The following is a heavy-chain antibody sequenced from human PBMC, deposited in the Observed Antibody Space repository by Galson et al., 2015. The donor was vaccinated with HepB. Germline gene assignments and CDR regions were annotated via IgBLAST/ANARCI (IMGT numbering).Heavy chain of an antibody. V-gene: IGHV3-23*01. Sequence: LRLSCAASGFTFSSYGMRWVRQAPGKGLEWVSSLTGSGGSTYYADSVKGRFTISRDNSKNTLYLQMNSLRAEDTAIYYCAKILGPRGGMDVWGQGTTVTVSS. CDR2: LTGSGGST. J-gene: IGHJ6*02. CDR3: AKILGPRGGMDV. CDR1: GFTFSSYG.